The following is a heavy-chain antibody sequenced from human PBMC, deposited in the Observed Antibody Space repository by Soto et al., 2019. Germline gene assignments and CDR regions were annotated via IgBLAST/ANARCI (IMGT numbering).Heavy chain of an antibody. J-gene: IGHJ3*02. D-gene: IGHD3-3*01. CDR2: IIPIFGTA. CDR1: GGTFSSYA. V-gene: IGHV1-69*01. Sequence: QVQLVQSGAEVKKPGSSVKVSCKASGGTFSSYAISWVRQAPGQGLEWMGGIIPIFGTANYAQKFQGRVTITADESTSTAYMELSSLRSEDTAVYYCARDRESSGGQVGVVPFRSGGDAFDIWGQGTMVTVSS. CDR3: ARDRESSGGQVGVVPFRSGGDAFDI.